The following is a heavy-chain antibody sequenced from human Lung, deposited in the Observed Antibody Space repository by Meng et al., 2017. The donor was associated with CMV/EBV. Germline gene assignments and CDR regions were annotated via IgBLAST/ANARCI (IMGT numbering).Heavy chain of an antibody. V-gene: IGHV4-34*09. CDR2: IYYSGST. J-gene: IGHJ3*02. Sequence: LXXAVYGGSFSGYYWSWIRQPPGKGLEWIGYIYYSGSTYYNPSLKSRVTISVDTSKNQFSLKLSSVTAADTAVYYCARSDGGPPRITMVRGVIINAFDIWGQWPMVPVPS. D-gene: IGHD3-10*01. CDR3: ARSDGGPPRITMVRGVIINAFDI. CDR1: GGSFSGYY.